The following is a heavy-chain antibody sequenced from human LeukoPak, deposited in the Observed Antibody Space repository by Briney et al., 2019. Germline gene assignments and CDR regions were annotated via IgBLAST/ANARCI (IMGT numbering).Heavy chain of an antibody. Sequence: PSETLSLTCAVYGGSFSGYYWSWIRQPPGKGLEWIGGINHSGSTNYNPSLKSRVTISVDTSKNQFSLKLSSVTAADTAVYYCARGPLRFLEWLSGFDYWGQGTLVTVSS. V-gene: IGHV4-34*01. CDR1: GGSFSGYY. CDR2: INHSGST. D-gene: IGHD3-3*01. J-gene: IGHJ4*02. CDR3: ARGPLRFLEWLSGFDY.